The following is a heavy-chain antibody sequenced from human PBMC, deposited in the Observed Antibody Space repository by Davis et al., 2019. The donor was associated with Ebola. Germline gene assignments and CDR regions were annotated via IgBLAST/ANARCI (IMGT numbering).Heavy chain of an antibody. V-gene: IGHV4-39*07. D-gene: IGHD3-16*01. CDR1: GGSISSSSYY. J-gene: IGHJ4*02. Sequence: MPGGSLRLSCTVSGGSISSSSYYWGWIRQPPGKGLEWIGSIYYSGSTYYNPSLKSRVTMSVDTSKNQFSLKLSSVTAVDTAVYYCARGPTLRYFDYWGQGTLVTVSS. CDR3: ARGPTLRYFDY. CDR2: IYYSGST.